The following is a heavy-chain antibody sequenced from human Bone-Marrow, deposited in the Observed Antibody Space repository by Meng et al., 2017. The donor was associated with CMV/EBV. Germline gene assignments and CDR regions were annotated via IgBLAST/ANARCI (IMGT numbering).Heavy chain of an antibody. Sequence: GESLKISCAASGFTVSSNYMSWVRQAPGKGLEWVSVIYSGGSTYYADSVKGRFTISRDNSKNTLYLQMNSLRAEDTAVYYCASIVVVPADTDAFDIWGQGTMVTVSS. CDR2: IYSGGST. D-gene: IGHD2-2*01. CDR1: GFTVSSNY. J-gene: IGHJ3*02. V-gene: IGHV3-53*01. CDR3: ASIVVVPADTDAFDI.